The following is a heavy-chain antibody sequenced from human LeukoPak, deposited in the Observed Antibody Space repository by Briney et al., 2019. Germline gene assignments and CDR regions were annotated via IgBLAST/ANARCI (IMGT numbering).Heavy chain of an antibody. Sequence: GGSLRLSCAASGFTFSSFVMSWVRQPPGKGLEWVSTVSAGGDSTYYADSVKGRFTISRDNSKNTLCLQMNSLRAEDTAVYYWVGGRNMDFFDFWGQGTLVTVSS. CDR1: GFTFSSFV. CDR2: VSAGGDST. J-gene: IGHJ4*02. V-gene: IGHV3-23*01. CDR3: VGGRNMDFFDF. D-gene: IGHD3/OR15-3a*01.